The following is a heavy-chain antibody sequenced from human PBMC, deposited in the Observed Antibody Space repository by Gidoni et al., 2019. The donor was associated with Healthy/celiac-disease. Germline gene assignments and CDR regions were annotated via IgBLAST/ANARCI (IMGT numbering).Heavy chain of an antibody. Sequence: QVQLVESGGGVVQPGRSLRLSCAASGFTFSSYAMHWVRQAPGKGLEWVAVISYDGSNKYYADSVKGRFTISRDNSKNTLYLQMNSLRAEDTAVYYCARDSPMVRGDMTYGMDVWGQGTTVTVSS. CDR2: ISYDGSNK. D-gene: IGHD3-10*01. CDR3: ARDSPMVRGDMTYGMDV. V-gene: IGHV3-30*04. CDR1: GFTFSSYA. J-gene: IGHJ6*02.